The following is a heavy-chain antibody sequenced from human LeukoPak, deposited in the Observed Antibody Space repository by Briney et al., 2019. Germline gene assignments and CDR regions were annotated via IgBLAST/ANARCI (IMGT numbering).Heavy chain of an antibody. J-gene: IGHJ6*02. V-gene: IGHV3-66*01. CDR2: FYSGDST. Sequence: GGSVTLFCAASGFTDSRNYVSWARQSPGGGLEWVSVFYSGDSTYDADSVKVTFNISRDNSKNTLYLQMNSLRAEDTAVYYCARVDDGCIWFGMDVWGQGTTVTVSS. D-gene: IGHD4-23*01. CDR1: GFTDSRNY. CDR3: ARVDDGCIWFGMDV.